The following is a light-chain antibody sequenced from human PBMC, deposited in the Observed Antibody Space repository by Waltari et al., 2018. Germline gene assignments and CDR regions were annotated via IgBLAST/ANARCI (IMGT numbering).Light chain of an antibody. CDR2: GAS. CDR3: QQYGSSPHWT. J-gene: IGKJ1*01. V-gene: IGKV3-20*01. CDR1: QSVSNSY. Sequence: EIVLTQSPGTLSLSPGERATLACRASQSVSNSYLDWYQQKPGQAPRLLTYGASSRATGIPDRFSGSGSGTDFTLTISRLEPEDFAVYYCQQYGSSPHWTFGQGTKVEIK.